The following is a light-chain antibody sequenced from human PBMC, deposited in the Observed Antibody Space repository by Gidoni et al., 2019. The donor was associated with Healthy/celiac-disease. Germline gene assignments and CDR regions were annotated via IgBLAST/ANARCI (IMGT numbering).Light chain of an antibody. CDR3: QQYNSYWWT. CDR1: QSISSC. Sequence: DIQMTRSPSTLSASVGGRVTITCRASQSISSCLAWYQQKPGKAPKLLIYKASSLESGVPARFSGSGSGTEFTLTISSLQPDDVATYYCQQYNSYWWTFGQGTKVEIK. CDR2: KAS. J-gene: IGKJ1*01. V-gene: IGKV1-5*03.